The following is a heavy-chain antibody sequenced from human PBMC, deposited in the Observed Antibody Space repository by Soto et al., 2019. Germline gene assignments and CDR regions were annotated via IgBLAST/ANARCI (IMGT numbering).Heavy chain of an antibody. CDR1: GGSISSGGYY. Sequence: PSETLSLTCTVSGGSISSGGYYWSWIRQHPGKGLEWIGYIYYSGSTYYNPSLKSRVTISVDTSKNQFSLKLSSVTAADTAVYYCARFLVPAAILYYGMDVWGQGTTVTVSS. CDR2: IYYSGST. V-gene: IGHV4-31*03. J-gene: IGHJ6*02. CDR3: ARFLVPAAILYYGMDV. D-gene: IGHD2-2*02.